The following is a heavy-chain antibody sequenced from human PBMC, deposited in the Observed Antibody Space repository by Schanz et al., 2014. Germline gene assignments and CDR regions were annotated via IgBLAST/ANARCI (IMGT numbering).Heavy chain of an antibody. Sequence: EVQLVESGGGLVKPGGSLRLSCTASGFSFDSYNMNWVRQSPGKGLEWVAFLSFDSRHIYYADSVKGRFTLSRDNAKKTMDLQMNSLRVEDTAVYYCAKHLYQYNYYGMDVWGQGTTVTVSS. CDR1: GFSFDSYN. V-gene: IGHV3-21*04. CDR2: LSFDSRHI. CDR3: AKHLYQYNYYGMDV. D-gene: IGHD2-2*02. J-gene: IGHJ6*02.